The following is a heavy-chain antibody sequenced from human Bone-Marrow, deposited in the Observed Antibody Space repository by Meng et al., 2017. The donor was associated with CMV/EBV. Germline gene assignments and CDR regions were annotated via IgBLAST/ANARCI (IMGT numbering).Heavy chain of an antibody. CDR1: GFTFDDYA. Sequence: SLKLSCAASGFTFDDYAMHWVRQAPGKGLEWVSGISWNSGSIGYADSVKGRFTISRDNAKNSLYLQMNSLRAEDTALYYCAKDIVGATFYYYYGMDVWGQGTTVTVSS. D-gene: IGHD1-26*01. CDR3: AKDIVGATFYYYYGMDV. J-gene: IGHJ6*02. V-gene: IGHV3-9*01. CDR2: ISWNSGSI.